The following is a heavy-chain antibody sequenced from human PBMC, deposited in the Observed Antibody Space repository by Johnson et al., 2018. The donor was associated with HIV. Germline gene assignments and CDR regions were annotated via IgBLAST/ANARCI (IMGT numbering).Heavy chain of an antibody. CDR3: ARAQGLIVTDAFDI. J-gene: IGHJ3*02. CDR1: GFTFSSYW. CDR2: IKQDGSEK. D-gene: IGHD1-26*01. V-gene: IGHV3-7*01. Sequence: EQLVESGGGLVQPGGSLRLSCAASGFTFSSYWMSWVRQAPGKGLEWVANIKQDGSEKYYVDSVKGRFTISRDNAKNSLYLQMNSLRAEDTAVYYCARAQGLIVTDAFDIWGQGTMVTVSS.